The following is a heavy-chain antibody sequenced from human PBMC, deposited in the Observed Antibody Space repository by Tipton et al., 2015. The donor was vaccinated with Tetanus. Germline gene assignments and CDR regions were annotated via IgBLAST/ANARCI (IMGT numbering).Heavy chain of an antibody. Sequence: SLRFSCAASGFIFSSYGIHWVRQAPGKGLEWVAVSWYDGTDQYYADSVKGRFTISRDNSKNTLYLQMNSLRAEDTALYYCAREADCSGGSCFSGDFDAWGQGTQVTVSS. CDR3: AREADCSGGSCFSGDFDA. J-gene: IGHJ4*02. V-gene: IGHV3-33*01. CDR1: GFIFSSYG. D-gene: IGHD2-15*01. CDR2: SWYDGTDQ.